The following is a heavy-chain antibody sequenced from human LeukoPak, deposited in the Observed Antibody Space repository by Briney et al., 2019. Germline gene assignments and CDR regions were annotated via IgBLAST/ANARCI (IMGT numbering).Heavy chain of an antibody. CDR1: GFTYSDHY. D-gene: IGHD3-10*01. J-gene: IGHJ6*02. CDR3: GRIIVIMVRGVQYYGMDV. Sequence: GGSLRLSCAASGFTYSDHYMDWVRQAPGKGLEWVGRARDNANSYTTEYAASVKGRFTISRDDSQNSLYLQMNSVKTEDTAVYYCGRIIVIMVRGVQYYGMDVWGQGTTVTVSS. CDR2: ARDNANSYTT. V-gene: IGHV3-72*01.